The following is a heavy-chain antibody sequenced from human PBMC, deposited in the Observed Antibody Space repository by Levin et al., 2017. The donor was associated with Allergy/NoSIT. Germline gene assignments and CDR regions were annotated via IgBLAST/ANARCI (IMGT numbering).Heavy chain of an antibody. Sequence: TSETLSLTCTVSGGSISSSSYYWGWIRQPPGKGLEWIGSIYYSGSTYYNPSLKSRVTISVDTSKNQFSLKLSSVTAVDTAVYYCARLIGWIDYWGQGTLVTVSS. V-gene: IGHV4-39*01. CDR1: GGSISSSSYY. CDR2: IYYSGST. J-gene: IGHJ4*02. CDR3: ARLIGWIDY. D-gene: IGHD3-9*01.